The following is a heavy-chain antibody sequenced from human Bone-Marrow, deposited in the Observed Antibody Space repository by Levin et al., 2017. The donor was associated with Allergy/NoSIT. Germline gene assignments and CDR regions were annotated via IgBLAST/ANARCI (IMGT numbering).Heavy chain of an antibody. Sequence: KISCQASGVTFNNVAINWVRQAPGQGLEWMGEIIPIFRRPNYAQKFQGRVTITADESTSTAYMELSSLISEDTAVYYCARDGGNVDITMGNYHYYGLDVWGQGTTVTVSS. CDR1: GVTFNNVA. CDR3: ARDGGNVDITMGNYHYYGLDV. J-gene: IGHJ6*02. D-gene: IGHD5-18*01. CDR2: IIPIFRRP. V-gene: IGHV1-69*01.